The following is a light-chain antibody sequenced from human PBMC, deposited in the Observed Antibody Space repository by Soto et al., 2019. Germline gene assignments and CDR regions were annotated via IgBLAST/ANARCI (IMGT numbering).Light chain of an antibody. J-gene: IGKJ2*01. CDR1: LNIINY. CDR2: AAS. CDR3: QQSHTTPYT. V-gene: IGKV1-39*01. Sequence: DVQITQSPSSLSASVGDRVTITCRASLNIINYLNWYLQKPGKAPRLLIYAASTLQSGVPSRFSGSGSGTDFTLTISSLQPEDFATYYCQQSHTTPYTFGQGTLLDIK.